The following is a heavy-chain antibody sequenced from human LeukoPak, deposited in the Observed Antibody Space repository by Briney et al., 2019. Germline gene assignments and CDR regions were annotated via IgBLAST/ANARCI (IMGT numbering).Heavy chain of an antibody. Sequence: ASVKVSCKASGYTFTGYYMHWVRQAPGQGLEWMGWINPNSGGTNYAQKFQGRVTMTRDTSISTAYMELSRLRSDDTAVYYCARGFNSGSYYAGYWGQGTLVTVSS. CDR1: GYTFTGYY. CDR2: INPNSGGT. D-gene: IGHD1-26*01. CDR3: ARGFNSGSYYAGY. V-gene: IGHV1-2*02. J-gene: IGHJ4*02.